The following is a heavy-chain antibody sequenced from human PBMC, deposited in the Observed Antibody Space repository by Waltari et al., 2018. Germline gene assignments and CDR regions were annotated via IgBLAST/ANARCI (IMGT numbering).Heavy chain of an antibody. CDR1: GFTFTNFP. J-gene: IGHJ4*02. V-gene: IGHV3-30-3*01. CDR3: ATGESEQLPAEAAY. D-gene: IGHD1-1*01. Sequence: QMHLVESGGGVVQPGRSLRLSCTASGFTFTNFPMHWVRQAPGKGLEWVAVISNGGSNKYIADSVKGRFTISRDNSNDTLYLQMNNLRPEDTGLYYCATGESEQLPAEAAYWGQGTLVTVSS. CDR2: ISNGGSNK.